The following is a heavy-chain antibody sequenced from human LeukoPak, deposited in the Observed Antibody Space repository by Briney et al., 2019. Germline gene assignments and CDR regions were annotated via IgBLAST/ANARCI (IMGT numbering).Heavy chain of an antibody. Sequence: PGGSLRLSCAASGFTFSSYAMSWVRQAPGKGLEWVSFISPSGDRTSNADSVEGRFTISRDNTRNTLYLQMNSLRAEDTAVYYCAKLPESGSYFRFDYWGQGTLVTVSS. CDR3: AKLPESGSYFRFDY. CDR1: GFTFSSYA. V-gene: IGHV3-23*01. CDR2: ISPSGDRT. D-gene: IGHD1-26*01. J-gene: IGHJ4*02.